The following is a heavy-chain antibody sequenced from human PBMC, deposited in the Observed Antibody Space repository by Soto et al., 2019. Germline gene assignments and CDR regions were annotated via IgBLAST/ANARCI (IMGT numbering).Heavy chain of an antibody. D-gene: IGHD5-12*01. V-gene: IGHV1-18*01. CDR2: ISAYNGNT. Sequence: QVQLVQSGAEVKKPGASVKVSCKASGYTFTSYGINWVRQAPGQGLEWMGWISAYNGNTHYAQKLQGRITVTTXTSTSTAYMELRSLRSDDTAVYYCARVQSGYDFAYWGQGTLVTVSS. J-gene: IGHJ4*02. CDR3: ARVQSGYDFAY. CDR1: GYTFTSYG.